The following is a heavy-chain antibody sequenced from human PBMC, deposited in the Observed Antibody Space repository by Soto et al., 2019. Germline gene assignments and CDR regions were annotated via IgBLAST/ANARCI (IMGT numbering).Heavy chain of an antibody. CDR1: GYTFTSSD. D-gene: IGHD3-3*01. CDR2: MNPNRGNT. V-gene: IGHV1-8*01. Sequence: SSVKVSCKASGYTFTSSDINWVRQATGQGLEGMGWMNPNRGNTGFAQKFQGRVTMTRNTSISTADMELSSLRSEDTAVYYCARGQKITIFGLVIIPVDSYYYLDVWGKGTTVTVSS. CDR3: ARGQKITIFGLVIIPVDSYYYLDV. J-gene: IGHJ6*03.